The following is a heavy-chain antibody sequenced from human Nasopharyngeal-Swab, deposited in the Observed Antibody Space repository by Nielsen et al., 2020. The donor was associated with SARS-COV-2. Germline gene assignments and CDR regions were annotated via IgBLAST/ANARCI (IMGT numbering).Heavy chain of an antibody. V-gene: IGHV4-59*01. J-gene: IGHJ4*02. CDR2: IYYSGST. CDR3: ARGPTQQLVRDY. Sequence: WIRQPPGKGLEWIGYIYYSGSTSYNPSLKSRVTISVDTSKNQFSLKVRSVTAADTAVYYCARGPTQQLVRDYWGQGTLVTVSS. D-gene: IGHD6-13*01.